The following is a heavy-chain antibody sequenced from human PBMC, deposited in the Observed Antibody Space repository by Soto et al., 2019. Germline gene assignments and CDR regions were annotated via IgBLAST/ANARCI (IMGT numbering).Heavy chain of an antibody. Sequence: SETLSLTCTVSGVSINTYYWNWIRQPAGKGLEWIGRVFSSGATSHNPSLNGRVTMSVDMSKSQFSLRLSSVTAADTAVYYCARVPQRGHNIYSGIMDVWGRGSTVTVSS. CDR3: ARVPQRGHNIYSGIMDV. D-gene: IGHD3-10*01. J-gene: IGHJ6*02. V-gene: IGHV4-4*07. CDR1: GVSINTYY. CDR2: VFSSGAT.